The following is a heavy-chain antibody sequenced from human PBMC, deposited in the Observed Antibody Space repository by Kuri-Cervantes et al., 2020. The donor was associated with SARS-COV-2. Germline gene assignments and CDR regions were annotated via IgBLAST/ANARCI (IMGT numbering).Heavy chain of an antibody. Sequence: GSLRLSCAFYGEAFSGYYWSWIRQPPGKGLEWIGEINHSGSTNYNPSLKSRVTISVDTSKNQFSLKLSSVTAADTAVYYCARGLVPGITDYWGQGTLVTVSS. CDR1: GEAFSGYY. CDR3: ARGLVPGITDY. J-gene: IGHJ4*02. D-gene: IGHD6-13*01. V-gene: IGHV4-34*01. CDR2: INHSGST.